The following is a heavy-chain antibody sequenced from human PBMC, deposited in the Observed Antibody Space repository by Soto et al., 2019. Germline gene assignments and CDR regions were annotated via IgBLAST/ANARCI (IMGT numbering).Heavy chain of an antibody. CDR1: GGSISTYH. V-gene: IGHV4-4*07. CDR2: IYSSGST. J-gene: IGHJ4*02. D-gene: IGHD2-15*01. Sequence: PSETLSLTCSVSGGSISTYHWTWIRQPAGKGLEWIGRIYSSGSTNYNPSLKSRITMSIDTSKNQFSLKLRSVTAADTAMYYCAGALAEGCCYTDHWGQGTLVTVSS. CDR3: AGALAEGCCYTDH.